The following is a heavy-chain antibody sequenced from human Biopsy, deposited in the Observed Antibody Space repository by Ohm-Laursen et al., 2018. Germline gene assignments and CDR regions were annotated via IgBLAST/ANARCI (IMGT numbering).Heavy chain of an antibody. V-gene: IGHV3-21*01. J-gene: IGHJ6*02. Sequence: SPRLSCAASLFSARRYDLKWARQATGKGLGWISYNRETSSHIYDADSVRGRFTVARDIAKNSLYLRLNSLRVEDTAVYYCARDSSRRAREGGMDVWGQGTTVTVSS. D-gene: IGHD6-6*01. CDR3: ARDSSRRAREGGMDV. CDR1: LFSARRYD. CDR2: NRETSSHI.